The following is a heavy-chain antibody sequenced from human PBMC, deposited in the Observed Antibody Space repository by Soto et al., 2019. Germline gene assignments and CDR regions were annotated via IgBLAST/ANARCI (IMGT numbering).Heavy chain of an antibody. CDR2: ISYDGSNK. CDR1: GFTFSSYA. CDR3: ARDPTTRIAAAARSRVGKNWFDP. J-gene: IGHJ5*02. V-gene: IGHV3-30-3*01. Sequence: PGGSLRLSCAASGFTFSSYAMHWVRQAPGKGLEWVAVISYDGSNKYYADSVKGRFTISRDNSKNTLYLQMNSLRAEDTAVYYCARDPTTRIAAAARSRVGKNWFDPWGQGTLVTVSS. D-gene: IGHD6-13*01.